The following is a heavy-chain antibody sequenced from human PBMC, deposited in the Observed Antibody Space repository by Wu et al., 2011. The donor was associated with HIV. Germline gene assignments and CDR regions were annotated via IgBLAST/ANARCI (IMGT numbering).Heavy chain of an antibody. V-gene: IGHV5-51*03. CDR2: IYFGGADT. CDR3: ASVEDGRKYFDV. CDR1: GYSFTNYW. D-gene: IGHD5-24*01. Sequence: VQLVQSGAEVKKSGESLRISCKASGYSFTNYWIAWVRQMPGKGLEWMGVIYFGGADTRYSPSFQGQVTVSADKSISTAYLQWSSLKASDTAMYYCASVEDGRKYFDVWGRGTLVTVSS. J-gene: IGHJ2*01.